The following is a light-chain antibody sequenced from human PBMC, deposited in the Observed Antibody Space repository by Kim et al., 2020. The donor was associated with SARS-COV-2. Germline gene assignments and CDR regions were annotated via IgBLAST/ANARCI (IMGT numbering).Light chain of an antibody. Sequence: MVTIPCKGGGHNIGAGYEVHWYQHLPRPAPKLLIYSNINRPSGVPDRFSGSKSGTSASLAITGLQAEDEADYYCQSYDSSLSGFVFGSGTKVTVL. V-gene: IGLV1-40*01. CDR1: GHNIGAGYE. CDR2: SNI. J-gene: IGLJ1*01. CDR3: QSYDSSLSGFV.